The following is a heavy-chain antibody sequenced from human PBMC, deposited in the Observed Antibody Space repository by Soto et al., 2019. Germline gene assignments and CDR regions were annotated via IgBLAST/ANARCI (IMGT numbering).Heavy chain of an antibody. CDR3: ARTNYDSSGSEVDC. CDR2: IYYSGST. D-gene: IGHD3-22*01. Sequence: SETLSLTCTVSGGSISSGGYYWSWIRQHPGKGLEWIGYIYYSGSTYYNPSLKRRVTISVDTSKNQFSLKLSSVTAADTAVYYCARTNYDSSGSEVDCWGQGTLVTVSS. V-gene: IGHV4-31*03. J-gene: IGHJ4*02. CDR1: GGSISSGGYY.